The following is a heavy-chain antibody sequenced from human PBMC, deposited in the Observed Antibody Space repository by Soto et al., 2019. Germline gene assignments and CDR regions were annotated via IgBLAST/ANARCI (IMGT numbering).Heavy chain of an antibody. J-gene: IGHJ3*02. CDR1: GFTFSSYA. V-gene: IGHV3-30-3*01. Sequence: GSLRLSCAASGFTFSSYAMHWVRQAPGKGLEWVAVISYDGSNKYYADSVKGRFTISRDNSKNTLYLQMNSLRAEDTAVYYCASAVLNYDFWSGYYTEHDAFDIWGQGTMVTVSS. CDR2: ISYDGSNK. CDR3: ASAVLNYDFWSGYYTEHDAFDI. D-gene: IGHD3-3*01.